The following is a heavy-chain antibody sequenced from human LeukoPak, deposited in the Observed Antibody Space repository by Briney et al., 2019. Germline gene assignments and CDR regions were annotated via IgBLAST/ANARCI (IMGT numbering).Heavy chain of an antibody. CDR2: IIPIFGIA. CDR3: ARALYYYDSSGCYYGAFDI. J-gene: IGHJ3*02. CDR1: GGTFSSYA. Sequence: SVKVSCKASGGTFSSYAISWVRQAPGQGLEWMGRIIPIFGIANYAQKFQGRVTITADKSTSTAYMELSSLRSEDTAVYYCARALYYYDSSGCYYGAFDIWGQGTMVTVSS. D-gene: IGHD3-22*01. V-gene: IGHV1-69*04.